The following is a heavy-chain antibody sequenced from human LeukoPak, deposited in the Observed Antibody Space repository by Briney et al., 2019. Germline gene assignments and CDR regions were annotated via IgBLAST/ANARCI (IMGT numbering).Heavy chain of an antibody. CDR2: IYSGGST. J-gene: IGHJ4*02. V-gene: IGHV3-66*01. Sequence: PGGSLRLSCAASGFTVSSNYMSWVRQAPGKGLEWVSVIYSGGSTYYADSVKGRFTISRDNAKNSLYLQMNSLRAEDTAVYYCARRIDTASFRFDYWGQGTLVTVSS. CDR3: ARRIDTASFRFDY. CDR1: GFTVSSNY. D-gene: IGHD5-18*01.